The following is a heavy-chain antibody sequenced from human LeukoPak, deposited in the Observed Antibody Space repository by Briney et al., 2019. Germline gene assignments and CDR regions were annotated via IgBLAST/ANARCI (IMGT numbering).Heavy chain of an antibody. CDR2: IKQDGSEK. J-gene: IGHJ6*02. V-gene: IGHV3-7*01. CDR1: EFTFSNYL. CDR3: ARDPLPPNYYYYGMDV. Sequence: GGSLRLSCAASEFTFSNYLMNWVRQAPGKGLEWVANIKQDGSEKYYVDSVKGRFTISRDNAKNSLYLQMNSLRAEDTAVYYCARDPLPPNYYYYGMDVWGQGTTVTVSS. D-gene: IGHD1-26*01.